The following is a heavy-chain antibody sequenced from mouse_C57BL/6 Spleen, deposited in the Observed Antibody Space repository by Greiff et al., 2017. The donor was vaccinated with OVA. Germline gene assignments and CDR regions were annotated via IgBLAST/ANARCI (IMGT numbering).Heavy chain of an antibody. D-gene: IGHD6-1*01. V-gene: IGHV1-50*01. J-gene: IGHJ3*01. CDR2: IDPSDSYT. Sequence: QVQLQQPGAELVKPGASVKLSCKASGYTFTSYWMQWVKQRPGQGLEWIGEIDPSDSYTNYNQKFKGKATLTVDTSSSTPYMQLSSLTSEDSAVYYCAREGQIAYWGQGTLVTVSA. CDR3: AREGQIAY. CDR1: GYTFTSYW.